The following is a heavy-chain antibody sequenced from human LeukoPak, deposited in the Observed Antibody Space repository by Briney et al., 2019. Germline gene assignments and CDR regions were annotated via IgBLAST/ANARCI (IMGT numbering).Heavy chain of an antibody. J-gene: IGHJ5*02. D-gene: IGHD2-2*01. Sequence: SETLSLTCAVYGGSFSGYYWSWIRQPPGKGLEWIGETNHSGSTNYNPSLKSRVTISVDTSKNQFSLKLSSVTAADTAVYYCAGNPRYCSSTSCYGVDPWGQGTLVTVSS. CDR2: TNHSGST. V-gene: IGHV4-34*01. CDR1: GGSFSGYY. CDR3: AGNPRYCSSTSCYGVDP.